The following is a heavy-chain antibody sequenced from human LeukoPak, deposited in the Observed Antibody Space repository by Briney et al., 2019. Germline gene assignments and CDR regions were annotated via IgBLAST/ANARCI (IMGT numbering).Heavy chain of an antibody. CDR1: GFTFSSYA. D-gene: IGHD2-2*01. CDR3: ARLGYCSSTSCYQSGFDP. V-gene: IGHV3-23*01. Sequence: GGSLRLSCAASGFTFSSYAMSWVRQAPGKGLEWVSAISGSGGSTYYADSVKGRFTISRDNSKNTLYLQMNSLIAEDTAVYYCARLGYCSSTSCYQSGFDPWGQGTLVTVSS. CDR2: ISGSGGST. J-gene: IGHJ5*02.